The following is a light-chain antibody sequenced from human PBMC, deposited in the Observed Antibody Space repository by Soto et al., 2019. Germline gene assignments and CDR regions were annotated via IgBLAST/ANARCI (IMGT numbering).Light chain of an antibody. CDR3: CSYASSHTDV. J-gene: IGLJ1*01. CDR2: EGS. V-gene: IGLV2-23*01. Sequence: QSALTQPASVSGSPGQSSTISCTGTSTDVGNYDLVSWYQQHPGKAPKLMIYEGSKRPSGVSNRFSGSKSDNTASLTISGLQAEDEADYYCCSYASSHTDVFGTGTKLTVL. CDR1: STDVGNYDL.